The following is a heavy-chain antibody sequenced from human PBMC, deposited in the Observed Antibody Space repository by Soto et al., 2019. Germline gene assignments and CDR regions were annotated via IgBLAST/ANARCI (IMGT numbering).Heavy chain of an antibody. J-gene: IGHJ6*02. V-gene: IGHV4-59*01. CDR3: ALSIAAPPRGYYYYYGMDV. CDR2: IYYSGST. D-gene: IGHD6-6*01. Sequence: SETLSLTCTVSGGSISSYYWSWIRQTTGKGLEWIGYIYYSGSTNYNPSLKSRVTISVDTSKNQFSLKLSSVTAADTAVYYCALSIAAPPRGYYYYYGMDVWGQGTTVTVSS. CDR1: GGSISSYY.